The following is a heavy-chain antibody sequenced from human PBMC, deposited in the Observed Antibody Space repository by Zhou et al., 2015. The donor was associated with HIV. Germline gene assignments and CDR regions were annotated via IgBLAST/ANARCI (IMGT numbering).Heavy chain of an antibody. J-gene: IGHJ1*01. CDR2: ISAYNGNT. Sequence: QVQLVQSGAEVKKPGASVKVSCKASGYTFTSYGISWVRQAPGQGLEWMGWISAYNGNTNYAQKLQGRVTMTTDTSTSTAYMELRSLRSDDTAVYYCATVLRYFDWLFHKQYFQHWGQGTLVTVSS. CDR1: GYTFTSYG. V-gene: IGHV1-18*01. CDR3: ATVLRYFDWLFHKQYFQH. D-gene: IGHD3-9*01.